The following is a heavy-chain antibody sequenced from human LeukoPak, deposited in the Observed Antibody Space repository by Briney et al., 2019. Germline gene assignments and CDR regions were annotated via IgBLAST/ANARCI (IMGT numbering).Heavy chain of an antibody. CDR2: IYSGGST. CDR1: GFTVSSNY. V-gene: IGHV3-53*01. D-gene: IGHD2-15*01. J-gene: IGHJ3*02. Sequence: PGGSLRLSCAASGFTVSSNYMSWVRQAPGKGLEWVSVIYSGGSTYYADSVKGRFTISRDNSKNTLYLQMNSLRAEDTAVYYCAKKGVSSADAFDIWGQGTMVTVSS. CDR3: AKKGVSSADAFDI.